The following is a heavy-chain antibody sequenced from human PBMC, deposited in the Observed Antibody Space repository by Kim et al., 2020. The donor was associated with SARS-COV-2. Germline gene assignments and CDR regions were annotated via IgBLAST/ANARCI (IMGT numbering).Heavy chain of an antibody. CDR2: INHSGST. Sequence: SETLSLTCAVYGGSFSGYYWSWIRQPPGKGLEWIGEINHSGSTNYNPSLKSRVTISVDTSKNQFSLKLSSVTAADTAVYYCARGRFESGVLWSRVIRGNWFDPWGQGTLVTVSS. CDR3: ARGRFESGVLWSRVIRGNWFDP. CDR1: GGSFSGYY. D-gene: IGHD3-10*01. V-gene: IGHV4-34*01. J-gene: IGHJ5*02.